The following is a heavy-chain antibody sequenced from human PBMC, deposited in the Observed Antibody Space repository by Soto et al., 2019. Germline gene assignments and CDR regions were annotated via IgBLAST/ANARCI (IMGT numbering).Heavy chain of an antibody. CDR2: IDPSDSYT. V-gene: IGHV5-10-1*01. CDR3: AFGNYYYYGMDV. CDR1: GYSFTSYW. D-gene: IGHD3-3*01. J-gene: IGHJ6*02. Sequence: GESLKISCKGSGYSFTSYWISWVRQMPGKGLEWMGRIDPSDSYTSYSPSFQGHVTISADKSISTAYLQWSSLKASDTAMYYCAFGNYYYYGMDVWGQGTTVTVSS.